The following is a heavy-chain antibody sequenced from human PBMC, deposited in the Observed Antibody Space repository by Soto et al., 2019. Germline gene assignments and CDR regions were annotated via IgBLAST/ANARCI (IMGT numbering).Heavy chain of an antibody. CDR1: GFTFSSYA. CDR3: VKYSRSSRYNWFDP. CDR2: IRCNAGST. J-gene: IGHJ5*02. V-gene: IGHV3-64D*06. D-gene: IGHD6-6*01. Sequence: GASLRLSCSASGFTFSSYAMNWVRQAPGKGLEYVSAIRCNAGSTYYADSVKGRFTNSRDNSKNTLYLQMSSLRAEDTAVYYCVKYSRSSRYNWFDPWGQGT.